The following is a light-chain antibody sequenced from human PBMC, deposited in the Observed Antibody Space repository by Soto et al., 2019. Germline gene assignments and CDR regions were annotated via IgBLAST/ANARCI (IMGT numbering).Light chain of an antibody. CDR1: SSDVGGYNY. J-gene: IGLJ2*01. V-gene: IGLV2-11*01. Sequence: QSALTQPRSVSGSPGQSVTISCTGTSSDVGGYNYVSCYQQHPGKAPKLMIYDVSKRPSGLPDRFSGSKSGNTASLTISGLQAEDEADYYCCSYAGSYTFEGVFGGGTKLTVL. CDR2: DVS. CDR3: CSYAGSYTFEGV.